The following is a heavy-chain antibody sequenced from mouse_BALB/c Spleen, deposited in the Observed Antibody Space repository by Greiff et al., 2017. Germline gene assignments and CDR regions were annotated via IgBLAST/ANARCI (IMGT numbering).Heavy chain of an antibody. CDR1: GFTFSSYA. CDR2: ISSGGSYT. V-gene: IGHV5-9-4*01. CDR3: ARDREVPLAY. Sequence: EVRLVESGGGLVKPGGSLKLSCAASGFTFSSYAMSWVRQSPEKRLEWVAEISSGGSYTYYPDTVTGRFTISRDNAKNTLYLEMSSLRSEDTAMYYCARDREVPLAYWGQGTLVTVSA. D-gene: IGHD3-1*01. J-gene: IGHJ3*01.